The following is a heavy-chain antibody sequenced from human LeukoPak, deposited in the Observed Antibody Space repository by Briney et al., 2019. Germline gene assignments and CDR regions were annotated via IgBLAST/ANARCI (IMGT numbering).Heavy chain of an antibody. CDR3: ARSYCSSTSCYQNWFDP. Sequence: SETLSLTCTVSGDSISSSSYYWGWIRQPPGKGLEWIGSIYYSGSTYYNPSLKSRVTISVDTSKNQFSLKLSSVTAADTAVYYCARSYCSSTSCYQNWFDPWGQGTLVTVSS. J-gene: IGHJ5*02. CDR1: GDSISSSSYY. CDR2: IYYSGST. D-gene: IGHD2-2*01. V-gene: IGHV4-39*01.